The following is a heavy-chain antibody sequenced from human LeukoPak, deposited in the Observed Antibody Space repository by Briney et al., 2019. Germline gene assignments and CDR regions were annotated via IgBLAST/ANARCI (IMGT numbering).Heavy chain of an antibody. D-gene: IGHD1-7*01. J-gene: IGHJ4*02. V-gene: IGHV1-18*01. CDR1: GYTLTNYG. CDR2: ISAYNGNT. CDR3: ARVRNLVPREY. Sequence: ASVKVSCKASGYTLTNYGISWVRQAPGHGLEWMGWISAYNGNTNYAQKLQGRVTMTTDTSTSTAYMELRSLRSDDTAVYYCARVRNLVPREYWGQGTLVTVSS.